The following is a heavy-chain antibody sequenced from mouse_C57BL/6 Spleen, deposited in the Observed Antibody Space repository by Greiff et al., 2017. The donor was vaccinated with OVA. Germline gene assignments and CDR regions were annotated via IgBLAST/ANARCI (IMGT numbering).Heavy chain of an antibody. CDR1: GYTFTSYW. J-gene: IGHJ4*01. CDR2: IYPGSGST. D-gene: IGHD2-4*01. V-gene: IGHV1-55*01. Sequence: QVQLQQPGAELVKPGASVKMSCKASGYTFTSYWITWVKQRPGQGLEWIGDIYPGSGSTNYNEKFKRKATLTVDTSSSTAYMQLSSLTSEDSAVYYCAKDDYAPPYAMDYWGQGTSVTVSS. CDR3: AKDDYAPPYAMDY.